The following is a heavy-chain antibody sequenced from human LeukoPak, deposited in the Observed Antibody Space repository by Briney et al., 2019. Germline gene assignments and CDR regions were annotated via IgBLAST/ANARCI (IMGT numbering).Heavy chain of an antibody. V-gene: IGHV4-4*07. Sequence: PSETLSLTCTVSGGSISSYYWSWIRQPAGKGLEWIGRIYTSGSTNYNPSLKSRVTMSVDTSKNQFSLKLSSVTAADTAVYYCARGPIVVVPAANGTFDYWGQGTLVTVSS. CDR1: GGSISSYY. J-gene: IGHJ4*02. CDR2: IYTSGST. CDR3: ARGPIVVVPAANGTFDY. D-gene: IGHD2-2*01.